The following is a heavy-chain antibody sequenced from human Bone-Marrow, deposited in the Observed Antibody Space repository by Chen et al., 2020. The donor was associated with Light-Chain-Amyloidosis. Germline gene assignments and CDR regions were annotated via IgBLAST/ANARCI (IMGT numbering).Heavy chain of an antibody. CDR3: ARAIYRYYDLVNFYHYMDV. J-gene: IGHJ6*03. V-gene: IGHV4-34*12. CDR1: GAPFSNSY. CDR2: IIETGSA. Sequence: QVQLQEWGTGLLKPSETLSLTCAVYGAPFSNSYWTWVRQAPGKGMEWMGEIIETGSASVNPTLKSRLTMSVEKSKNQFSLKLTSVTAADTAVYYCARAIYRYYDLVNFYHYMDVWGRGTTVTVS. D-gene: IGHD3-3*01.